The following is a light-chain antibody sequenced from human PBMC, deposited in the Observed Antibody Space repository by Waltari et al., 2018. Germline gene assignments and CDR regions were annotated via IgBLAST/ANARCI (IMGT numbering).Light chain of an antibody. CDR2: AAS. V-gene: IGKV3-15*01. J-gene: IGKJ4*01. Sequence: EIVMTQFPATLSVSPGERATLSCRASQSVRSNLAWYQQKPGQAPRLLIYAASTRATGIPASFSGSGAGTEFTLTISSLQSEDFATYYCQQVNSFPATFGGGTTVEIK. CDR1: QSVRSN. CDR3: QQVNSFPAT.